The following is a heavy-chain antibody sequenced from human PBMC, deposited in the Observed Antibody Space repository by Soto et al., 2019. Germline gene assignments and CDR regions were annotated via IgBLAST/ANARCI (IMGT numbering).Heavy chain of an antibody. CDR2: VNHSGST. D-gene: IGHD2-15*01. Sequence: QVQLQQWGAGLLKPSETLSLTCAVYGGSFSGYYWSWIRQPPGKGLEWIGEVNHSGSTNYNPSLKSRVTRPVDTSKNQFSQKLSSVTAADTAVYYCARGRGYVVVVAATGPDQNWFDPWGQGTLVTVSS. CDR3: ARGRGYVVVVAATGPDQNWFDP. J-gene: IGHJ5*02. V-gene: IGHV4-34*01. CDR1: GGSFSGYY.